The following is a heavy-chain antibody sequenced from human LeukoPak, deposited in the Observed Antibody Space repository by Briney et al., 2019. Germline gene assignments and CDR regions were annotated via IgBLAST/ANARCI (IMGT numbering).Heavy chain of an antibody. CDR1: GFPFSSYW. J-gene: IGHJ4*02. Sequence: PGGSLRLSCAASGFPFSSYWMSWVRQAPGKGLEWVANIKQDGSDKYYVDSVKGRFTISRDNAKNSLYLQLNSLRADDTAVDYCARLTGTTGFDYWGQGTLVTVSS. CDR3: ARLTGTTGFDY. CDR2: IKQDGSDK. D-gene: IGHD1-1*01. V-gene: IGHV3-7*01.